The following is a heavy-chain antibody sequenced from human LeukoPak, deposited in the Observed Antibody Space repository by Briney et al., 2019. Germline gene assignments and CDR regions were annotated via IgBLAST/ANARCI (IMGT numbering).Heavy chain of an antibody. CDR3: ARVGSIAAAGTVPHYYYYYMDV. J-gene: IGHJ6*03. CDR2: ISPSGGST. V-gene: IGHV1-46*01. D-gene: IGHD6-13*01. CDR1: GYTFTSNY. Sequence: ASVKVSCTASGYTFTSNYMHWVRQAPGQGPEWMGVISPSGGSTTYAQKFQGRVTLTRDMSTSTDYLELSSLRSEDTAVYYCARVGSIAAAGTVPHYYYYYMDVWGKGTTVTVSS.